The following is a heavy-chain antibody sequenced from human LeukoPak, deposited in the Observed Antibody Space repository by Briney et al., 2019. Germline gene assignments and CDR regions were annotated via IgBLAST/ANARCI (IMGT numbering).Heavy chain of an antibody. CDR3: ARVRAPTRGGVAAADDFDY. CDR2: INPSGGST. V-gene: IGHV1-46*01. CDR1: GYTFTSYY. J-gene: IGHJ4*02. D-gene: IGHD6-13*01. Sequence: GASVKVSCKASGYTFTSYYMHWVRQAPGQGLEWMGIINPSGGSTSYAQKFQGRVTMTRDTSTSTVYMELSSLRSEDTAVYYCARVRAPTRGGVAAADDFDYWGQGTLVIVSS.